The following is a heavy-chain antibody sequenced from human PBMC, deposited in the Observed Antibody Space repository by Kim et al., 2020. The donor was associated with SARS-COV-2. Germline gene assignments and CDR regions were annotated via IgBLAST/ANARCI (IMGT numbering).Heavy chain of an antibody. D-gene: IGHD3-22*01. J-gene: IGHJ5*02. CDR3: ARGYFDSSGLDG. Sequence: YYADSGKGRFTISRDNSKNTLYLTVNSLRPEDTAVFYCARGYFDSSGLDGWGQGTLVTVSS. V-gene: IGHV3-30*03.